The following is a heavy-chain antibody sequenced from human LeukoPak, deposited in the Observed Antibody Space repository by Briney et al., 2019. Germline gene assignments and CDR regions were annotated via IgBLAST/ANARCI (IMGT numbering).Heavy chain of an antibody. D-gene: IGHD4-23*01. J-gene: IGHJ4*02. CDR3: ATGAGVITPTTICY. Sequence: GGSLRLSCAGSGFTFSNQGMHWVRQAPGKGLEWVAVVSDDGNYKFYADSVEGRFTISRDNSKNTLYLQMNSLRAEDTAVYYCATGAGVITPTTICYWGQGTLVTVSS. CDR2: VSDDGNYK. CDR1: GFTFSNQG. V-gene: IGHV3-30*03.